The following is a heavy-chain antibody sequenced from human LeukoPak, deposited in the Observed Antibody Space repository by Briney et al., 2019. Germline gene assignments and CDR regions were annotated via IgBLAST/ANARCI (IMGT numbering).Heavy chain of an antibody. J-gene: IGHJ6*02. CDR3: GRYYVMDV. V-gene: IGHV3-23*01. Sequence: GGSLRLSCAASGFTVGTNSMSWVRQSPGKGLEWVSTISDSGGSTYYADSVKGRFTISRDNSKSTLYLQMNSLRAEDTAVYYCGRYYVMDVWGQGTSVTVSS. CDR1: GFTVGTNS. CDR2: ISDSGGST.